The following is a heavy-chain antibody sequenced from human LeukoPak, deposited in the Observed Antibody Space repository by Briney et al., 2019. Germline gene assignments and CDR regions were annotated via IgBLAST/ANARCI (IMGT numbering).Heavy chain of an antibody. V-gene: IGHV1-69*04. CDR3: ARERATAATPSDYYYGMDV. Sequence: ASVKVSCKASGGTFSSYAISWARQAPGQGLEWMGRIIPIFGIANYTKKFQGRVTITADKSTSIAYMGLSSLRSEDTAVYYCARERATAATPSDYYYGMDVWGQGTTVTVSS. CDR1: GGTFSSYA. D-gene: IGHD2-15*01. J-gene: IGHJ6*02. CDR2: IIPIFGIA.